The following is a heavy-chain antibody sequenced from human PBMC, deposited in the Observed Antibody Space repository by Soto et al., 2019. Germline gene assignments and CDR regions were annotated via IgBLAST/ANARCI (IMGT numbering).Heavy chain of an antibody. CDR3: ARWRVARGFDP. CDR2: IYHSGST. J-gene: IGHJ5*02. V-gene: IGHV4-30-2*01. CDR1: GGSISSGAYS. Sequence: SETLSLTCAVSGGSISSGAYSWSWIRQPPGKGLEWVGYIYHSGSTYYNPSLKSRVTISVDRSKNQFSLKLSSVTAADTAVYYCARWRVARGFDPWGQGTLVNVSS. D-gene: IGHD2-21*01.